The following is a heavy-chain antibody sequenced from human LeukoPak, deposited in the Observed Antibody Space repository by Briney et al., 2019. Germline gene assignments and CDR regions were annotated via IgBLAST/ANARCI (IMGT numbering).Heavy chain of an antibody. J-gene: IGHJ4*02. D-gene: IGHD1-26*01. Sequence: GGSLRLSCAASGFTFTSYWMHWVRQAPGKGLVWVSLINSDGSTTKYADSVKGRFTMSRDNAKNTLYLEMNSLRAEDTAVYYCARGVGATHFDYWGQGTLVTVSS. CDR3: ARGVGATHFDY. CDR2: INSDGSTT. CDR1: GFTFTSYW. V-gene: IGHV3-74*03.